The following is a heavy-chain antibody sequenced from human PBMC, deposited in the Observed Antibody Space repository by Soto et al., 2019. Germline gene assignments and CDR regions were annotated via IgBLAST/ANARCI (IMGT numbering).Heavy chain of an antibody. CDR3: TRDSVGATREDAFDI. Sequence: GSLRLSCTASGFTFGDYAMSWVRQAPGKGLEWVGFIRSKAYGGTTEYAASVKGRFTISRDDSKSIAYLQMNSLKTEDTAVYYYTRDSVGATREDAFDIWGQGTMVTVSS. V-gene: IGHV3-49*04. CDR1: GFTFGDYA. J-gene: IGHJ3*02. D-gene: IGHD1-26*01. CDR2: IRSKAYGGTT.